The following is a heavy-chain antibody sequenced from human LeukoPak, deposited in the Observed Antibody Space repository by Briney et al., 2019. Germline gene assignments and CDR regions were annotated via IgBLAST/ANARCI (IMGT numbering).Heavy chain of an antibody. CDR2: IDPSDSYS. V-gene: IGHV5-10-1*01. CDR3: ARLNYDYDMDV. CDR1: GSIFTSSY. J-gene: IGHJ6*02. Sequence: GGALEISCEGAGSIFTSSYITGGRQLPGKGVEWMGTIDPSDSYSNYRPSFQGHLTISAHKSISAAYLQWSSLKASDTAMYYCARLNYDYDMDVWGQGTTVTVSS.